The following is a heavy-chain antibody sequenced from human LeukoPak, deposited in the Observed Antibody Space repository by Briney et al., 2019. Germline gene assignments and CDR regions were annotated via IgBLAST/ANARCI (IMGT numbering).Heavy chain of an antibody. CDR1: GFTFSSHG. Sequence: GGSLRLSCAASGFTFSSHGINWVRQAPGKGLEWVSGISPSGGITYYTDSVKGRFTISRDNSKNTQSLQMNSLRAEDTAVYYCAEDDDWGRYKHWGQGTLVTVSS. D-gene: IGHD3-16*01. V-gene: IGHV3-23*01. CDR2: ISPSGGIT. CDR3: AEDDDWGRYKH. J-gene: IGHJ1*01.